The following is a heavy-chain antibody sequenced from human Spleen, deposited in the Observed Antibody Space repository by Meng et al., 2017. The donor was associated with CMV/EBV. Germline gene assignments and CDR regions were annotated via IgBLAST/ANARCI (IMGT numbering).Heavy chain of an antibody. J-gene: IGHJ4*02. CDR3: ARYYYGSGSHFDY. V-gene: IGHV3-53*05. CDR1: GFTVSSTY. D-gene: IGHD3-10*01. CDR2: IYSGGRT. Sequence: LSLTCAASGFTVSSTYITWVRQAPGKGLEWVSVIYSGGRTYYADSVKGRFTISRDNSKNTLYLQMNSLRAEDTAVYYCARYYYGSGSHFDYWGQGTLVTVSS.